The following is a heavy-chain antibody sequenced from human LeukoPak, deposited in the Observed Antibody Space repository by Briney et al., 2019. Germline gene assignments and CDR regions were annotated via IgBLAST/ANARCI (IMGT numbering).Heavy chain of an antibody. CDR2: SYYSGST. Sequence: KPSETLSLTCTVSGGSISSSSYYWGWIRQPPGKGLEYIGSSYYSGSTYYKPSLKSRVTISVDTSKNQVSLKLSSVTAADTAVYYCARLDSGYGFGAFDIWGQGTMVTVSS. D-gene: IGHD5-12*01. V-gene: IGHV4-39*01. CDR1: GGSISSSSYY. CDR3: ARLDSGYGFGAFDI. J-gene: IGHJ3*02.